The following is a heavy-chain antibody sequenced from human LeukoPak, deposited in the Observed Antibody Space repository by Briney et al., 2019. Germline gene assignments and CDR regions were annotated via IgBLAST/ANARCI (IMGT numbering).Heavy chain of an antibody. CDR2: IIPIFGTA. J-gene: IGHJ4*02. D-gene: IGHD3-22*01. Sequence: ASVKVACKGSGGTFSSYAISWVRQAPGQGLEWMGGIIPIFGTANYAQKFQGRVTITADESTSTAYMELSSLRSEDTAVYYCARGRRDYYDSSGYLDYWGQGTLVTVSS. CDR3: ARGRRDYYDSSGYLDY. CDR1: GGTFSSYA. V-gene: IGHV1-69*13.